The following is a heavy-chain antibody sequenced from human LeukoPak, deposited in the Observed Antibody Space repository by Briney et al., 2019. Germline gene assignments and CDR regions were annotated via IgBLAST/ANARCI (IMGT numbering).Heavy chain of an antibody. CDR3: ASSRTPGYFDY. D-gene: IGHD1-1*01. Sequence: ASVKVSCKASGYTFTSYGISWVRQAPGQGLEWMGWISAYNGNTNYAQKLQGRVTMTADTSTSTAYMELRSLRSDDTAVYYCASSRTPGYFDYWGQGTLVTVSS. CDR2: ISAYNGNT. CDR1: GYTFTSYG. J-gene: IGHJ4*02. V-gene: IGHV1-18*01.